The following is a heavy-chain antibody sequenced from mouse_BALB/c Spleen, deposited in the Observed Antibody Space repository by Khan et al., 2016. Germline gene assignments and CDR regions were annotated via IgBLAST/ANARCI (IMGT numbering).Heavy chain of an antibody. V-gene: IGHV3-6*02. CDR1: GYSITSGYY. J-gene: IGHJ4*01. Sequence: EVQLQESGPGLVKPSQSLSLTCSVTGYSITSGYYWNWIRQFPGNKLEWMGYISYDGSNNYNPSLKNRISITRDTSKNQFFLKLNSVTSEDTSTYYFVTRRLVYASDYWGQGTSVTVS. D-gene: IGHD2-12*01. CDR3: VTRRLVYASDY. CDR2: ISYDGSN.